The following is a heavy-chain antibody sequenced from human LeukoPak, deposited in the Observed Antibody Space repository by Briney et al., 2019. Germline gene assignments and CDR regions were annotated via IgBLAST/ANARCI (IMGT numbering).Heavy chain of an antibody. V-gene: IGHV1-69*02. CDR1: GGTFSSYT. J-gene: IGHJ4*02. CDR3: ATVVVPAAIGY. CDR2: IIPILGIA. Sequence: SVKVSCRASGGTFSSYTISWVRQAPGQGLEWMGRIIPILGIANYAQKFQGRVTITADKSTSTAYMELSSLRSEDTAVYYCATVVVPAAIGYWGQGTLVTVSS. D-gene: IGHD2-2*01.